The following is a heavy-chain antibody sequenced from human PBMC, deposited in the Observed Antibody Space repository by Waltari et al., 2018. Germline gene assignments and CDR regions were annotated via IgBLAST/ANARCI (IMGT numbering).Heavy chain of an antibody. CDR1: GGSISSGSYY. J-gene: IGHJ4*02. CDR2: IYTSGST. V-gene: IGHV4-61*02. CDR3: AREIVGATTIDY. Sequence: QVQLQESGPGLVKPSQTLSLTCTVSGGSISSGSYYWSWIRQPAGKGLEWIGRIYTSGSTNYNPSLKSRVTISVDTSKNQFSLKLSSVTAADTAVYYCAREIVGATTIDYWGQGTLVTVSS. D-gene: IGHD1-26*01.